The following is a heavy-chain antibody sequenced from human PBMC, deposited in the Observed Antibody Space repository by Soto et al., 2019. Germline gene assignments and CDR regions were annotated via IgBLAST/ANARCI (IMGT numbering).Heavy chain of an antibody. Sequence: EVQLLESGGGLVQPGGSLRLSCAASGFTFSSYAMSWVRQAPGKGLEWVSATSGSGGSTDYADSVRGRFTISRDNSKNTLYLQMNSLRAEDTAVYYCAKSVGYCSSTCCYAGWFDPWGQGTLVTVSS. CDR3: AKSVGYCSSTCCYAGWFDP. CDR2: TSGSGGST. D-gene: IGHD2-2*01. CDR1: GFTFSSYA. J-gene: IGHJ5*02. V-gene: IGHV3-23*01.